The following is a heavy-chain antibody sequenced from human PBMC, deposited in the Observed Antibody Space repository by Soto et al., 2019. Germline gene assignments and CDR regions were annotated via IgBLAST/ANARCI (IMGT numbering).Heavy chain of an antibody. D-gene: IGHD4-17*01. J-gene: IGHJ1*01. CDR2: ISYDGSSK. CDR3: ARGGYGDSHAEYFQH. Sequence: QVQLVESGGGVVQPGRSLRLSCAASGFTFSNYGMHWVRQAPGKGLEWGALISYDGSSKDYADSVKGRFTISRDNSKRTHFLQMNSLRVEATAVYYCARGGYGDSHAEYFQHWGQGTLVTVSS. CDR1: GFTFSNYG. V-gene: IGHV3-30-3*01.